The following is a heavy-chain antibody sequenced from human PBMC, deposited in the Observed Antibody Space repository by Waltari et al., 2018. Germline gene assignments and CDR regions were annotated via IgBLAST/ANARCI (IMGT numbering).Heavy chain of an antibody. D-gene: IGHD4-17*01. CDR2: VSPHNGDT. CDR1: GYTFTRYV. J-gene: IGHJ4*02. Sequence: QVQLVQSGAEVEKPGASVKVSCKAIGYTFTRYVIRWVRQAPGQGLEWMGWVSPHNGDTDYAQKFQGRVTMATDTFMNTAYMELRSLRPDDTAVYYCARGAPYGDYLPCDYWGQGTLVTVSS. CDR3: ARGAPYGDYLPCDY. V-gene: IGHV1-18*04.